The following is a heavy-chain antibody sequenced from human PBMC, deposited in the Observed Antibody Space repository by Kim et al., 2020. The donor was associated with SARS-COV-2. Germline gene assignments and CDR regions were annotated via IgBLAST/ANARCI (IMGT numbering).Heavy chain of an antibody. CDR2: IKHDEDGT. J-gene: IGHJ4*01. CDR3: VKGSWFDY. V-gene: IGHV3-7*03. CDR1: GFTFRTFY. Sequence: GGSLRLSCVASGFTFRTFYMSWVRQAPGKGLKWVSNIKHDEDGTYYVESVKGRFTVSRDSARNTLYLQMNSLRAEDTAVYYCVKGSWFDYWAPRT.